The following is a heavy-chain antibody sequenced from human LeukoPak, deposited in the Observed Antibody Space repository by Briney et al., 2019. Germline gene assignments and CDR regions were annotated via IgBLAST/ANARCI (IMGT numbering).Heavy chain of an antibody. CDR2: IYSSGTT. Sequence: SETLSLTCTVSGGSISSSNYYWDWIRQSPGKGLEWIGSIYSSGTTYYNPSLKSRVTISVDTSKNQFSLKLSSVTAADTAVYYCARHRDGTHGYFDYWGQGTLVTVSS. CDR1: GGSISSSNYY. CDR3: ARHRDGTHGYFDY. D-gene: IGHD1-1*01. J-gene: IGHJ4*02. V-gene: IGHV4-39*01.